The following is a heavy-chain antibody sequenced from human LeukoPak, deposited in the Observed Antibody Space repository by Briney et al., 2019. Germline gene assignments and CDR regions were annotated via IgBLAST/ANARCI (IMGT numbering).Heavy chain of an antibody. CDR2: ISYSGST. CDR1: GGSISSYY. CDR3: ARVVRVKATPDF. D-gene: IGHD2-2*01. V-gene: IGHV4-59*12. J-gene: IGHJ4*02. Sequence: SETLSLTCTVSGGSISSYYWSWIRQPPGKGLEWIGYISYSGSTNYNPSLKSRVTIAVDTSKNQFSLKLSSVTAADTAIYYCARVVRVKATPDFWGQGTLVTVSS.